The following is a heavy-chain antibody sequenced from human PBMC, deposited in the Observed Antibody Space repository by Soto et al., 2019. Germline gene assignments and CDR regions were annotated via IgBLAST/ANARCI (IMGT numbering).Heavy chain of an antibody. J-gene: IGHJ6*02. CDR1: GGSISSGGYY. V-gene: IGHV4-31*03. CDR2: IYYSGST. D-gene: IGHD3-10*01. Sequence: PSETLSLTCTVSGGSISSGGYYWSWIRQHLGKGLEWIGYIYYSGSTYYNPSLKSRVTISVDTSKNQFSLKLSSVTAADTAVYYCARVFGFGGMDVWGQGTTVTVSS. CDR3: ARVFGFGGMDV.